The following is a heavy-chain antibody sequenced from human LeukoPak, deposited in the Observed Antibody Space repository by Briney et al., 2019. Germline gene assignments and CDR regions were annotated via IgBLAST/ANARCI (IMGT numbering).Heavy chain of an antibody. Sequence: GGSLRLSCAASGFTVNTNDMSWVRQAPGKGLEWVANIKQDGSEKYYVDSVKGRFTISRDNSKNTLYLQMNSLRAEDTAVYYCAKDSTYSSSWLSFDYWGQGTLVTVSS. CDR1: GFTVNTND. CDR2: IKQDGSEK. V-gene: IGHV3-7*01. J-gene: IGHJ4*02. D-gene: IGHD6-13*01. CDR3: AKDSTYSSSWLSFDY.